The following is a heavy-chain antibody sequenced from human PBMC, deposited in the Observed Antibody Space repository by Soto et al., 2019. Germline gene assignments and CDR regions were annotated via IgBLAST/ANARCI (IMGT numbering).Heavy chain of an antibody. D-gene: IGHD6-19*01. Sequence: QVQLQQWGAGLLKPSETLSLTCAVYGGSFSGYYWSWIRQPPGKGLEWIGEINHSGSTNYNPSLKSRVTISVDTSKNQFSLKLSSVTAADTAVYHCARRAIAVAVRGYFQHWGQGTLVTVSS. J-gene: IGHJ1*01. V-gene: IGHV4-34*01. CDR3: ARRAIAVAVRGYFQH. CDR2: INHSGST. CDR1: GGSFSGYY.